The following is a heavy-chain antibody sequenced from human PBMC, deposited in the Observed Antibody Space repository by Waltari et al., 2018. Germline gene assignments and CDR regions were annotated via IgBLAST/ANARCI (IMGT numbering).Heavy chain of an antibody. J-gene: IGHJ4*02. V-gene: IGHV1-3*01. CDR3: ARMGDVVEGEFDY. D-gene: IGHD3-10*01. CDR2: IHPGRGNT. CDR1: GYTFTNSL. Sequence: QVHLVQSGSEVKKPGASVRLSCKASGYTFTNSLIHWVRQAPGHGLEWMGWIHPGRGNTKSSHRFQGRPTLTKATSASTAYMDLTSLQIEDTAVYYCARMGDVVEGEFDYWGQGTLVSVSS.